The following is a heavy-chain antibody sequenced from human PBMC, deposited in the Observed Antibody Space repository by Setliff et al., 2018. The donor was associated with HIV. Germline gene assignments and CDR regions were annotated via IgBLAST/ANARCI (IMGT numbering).Heavy chain of an antibody. CDR1: GYSISSGYY. CDR3: ARGRFHRLHRPYSGSGSLGIQYFDY. Sequence: SETLSLTCAVSGYSISSGYYWGWIRQPPGKGLEWIGSIYHSGSTYYNPSLKSRATISVDTSKNQFSLKLSSVTAADTAVYYCARGRFHRLHRPYSGSGSLGIQYFDYWGQGTLVTVSS. CDR2: IYHSGST. J-gene: IGHJ4*02. V-gene: IGHV4-38-2*01. D-gene: IGHD3-10*01.